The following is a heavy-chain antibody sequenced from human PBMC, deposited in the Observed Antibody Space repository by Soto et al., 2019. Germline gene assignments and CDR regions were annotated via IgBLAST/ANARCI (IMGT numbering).Heavy chain of an antibody. CDR1: GFTFGSRA. Sequence: VQLLESGGGLVQPGGSLRLSCAASGFTFGSRAMSWVRQAPGEGLEWVSIITDTGGDTKYADSVRGRFTISRDNSKNTLYLQMSSLRVEDSAVYYCARGSTDAYPGSRIFDFWGRGTLVTVSA. J-gene: IGHJ4*02. CDR3: ARGSTDAYPGSRIFDF. V-gene: IGHV3-23*01. CDR2: ITDTGGDT. D-gene: IGHD3-10*01.